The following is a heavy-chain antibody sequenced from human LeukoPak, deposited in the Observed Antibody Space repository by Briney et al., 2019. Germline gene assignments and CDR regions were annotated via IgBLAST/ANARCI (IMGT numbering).Heavy chain of an antibody. CDR1: GGSISSSSYY. CDR2: IYYSGST. CDR3: ARLLVYYYYMDV. D-gene: IGHD1-26*01. Sequence: SETLSLTCTVSGGSISSSSYYWGWIRQPPGKGLEWIGSIYYSGSTYCNPSLKSRVTISVDTSKNQFSLKLSSVTAADTAVYYCARLLVYYYYMDVWGKGTTVTVSS. J-gene: IGHJ6*03. V-gene: IGHV4-39*07.